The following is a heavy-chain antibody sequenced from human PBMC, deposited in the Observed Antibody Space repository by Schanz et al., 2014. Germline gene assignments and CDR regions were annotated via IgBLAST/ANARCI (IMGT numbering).Heavy chain of an antibody. CDR2: IISILGIP. V-gene: IGHV1-69*09. Sequence: QVQLVQSGAEVKKPGASVKVSCKASGYTFTSYSMHWVRQAPGQGLEWMGRIISILGIPNYAQKFQGRVTFTADKSTSTAYMELSSLRSEDTAVYYCARSNYYDNSDYYNSFDYWGQGTLXTVSS. CDR1: GYTFTSYS. D-gene: IGHD3-22*01. J-gene: IGHJ4*02. CDR3: ARSNYYDNSDYYNSFDY.